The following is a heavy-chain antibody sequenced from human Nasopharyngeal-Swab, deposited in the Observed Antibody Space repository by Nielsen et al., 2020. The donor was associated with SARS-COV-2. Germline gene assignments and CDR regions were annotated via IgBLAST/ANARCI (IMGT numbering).Heavy chain of an antibody. V-gene: IGHV3-30*18. CDR3: AKKVSVAAYGAVDS. Sequence: WIRQPPGKGLEWVAVISHDGSNKYYADPVKCRFTISRDNSKNTLFLQMNSLRAEDTAVYYCAKKVSVAAYGAVDSWGQGTLVTVSS. D-gene: IGHD6-19*01. CDR2: ISHDGSNK. J-gene: IGHJ4*02.